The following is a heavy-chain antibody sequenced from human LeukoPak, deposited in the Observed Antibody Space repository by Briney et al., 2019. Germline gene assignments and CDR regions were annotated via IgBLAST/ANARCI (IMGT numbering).Heavy chain of an antibody. CDR1: GGSFSGYY. CDR3: ARGPGPYYGSGSPDY. Sequence: SETLSLTCAVYGGSFSGYYWSWIRQPPGKGLEWIGEINHSGSTNYNPSLKSRVTISVDTSKNQFSLKLSSVTAADTAVYYCARGPGPYYGSGSPDYWGQGTLVTVSS. V-gene: IGHV4-34*01. CDR2: INHSGST. J-gene: IGHJ4*02. D-gene: IGHD3-10*01.